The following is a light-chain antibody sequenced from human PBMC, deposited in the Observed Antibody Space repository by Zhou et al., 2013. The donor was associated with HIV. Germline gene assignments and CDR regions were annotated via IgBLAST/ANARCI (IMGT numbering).Light chain of an antibody. V-gene: IGKV3-11*01. CDR2: DAS. Sequence: EIVLTQSPATLSLSPGERATLSCRASQSVNSYLAWYQQKPGQAPRLLIHDASNRATAIPARFSGSGSGTDYTLTISSLEPEDFAVYYCQQRGNWPLTFGGGIEGGD. CDR3: QQRGNWPLT. J-gene: IGKJ4*01. CDR1: QSVNSY.